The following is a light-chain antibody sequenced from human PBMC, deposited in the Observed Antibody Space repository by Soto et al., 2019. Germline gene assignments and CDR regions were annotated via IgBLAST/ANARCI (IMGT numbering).Light chain of an antibody. Sequence: IQLTQSPSTLSASVGDRVTITCRASQSISSWLAWYQQKPGKAPKLFTYTASSVVSGVPSRVSASVSGTEFTLTIRSLQPDDFANYYCQQSGATFAQGTGPEIK. CDR1: QSISSW. J-gene: IGKJ5*01. V-gene: IGKV1-5*03. CDR3: QQSGAT. CDR2: TAS.